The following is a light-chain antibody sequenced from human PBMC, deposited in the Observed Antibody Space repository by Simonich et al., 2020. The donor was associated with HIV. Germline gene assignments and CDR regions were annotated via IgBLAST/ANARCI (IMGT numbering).Light chain of an antibody. CDR1: QSVSSN. V-gene: IGKV3-15*01. CDR3: QQYNSWPT. J-gene: IGKJ4*01. Sequence: EIVMTQSPATLFVSPGERATISCRASQSVSSNLAWYQQKAGQAPRLLIYGSATRATGIPARFSGSWSGTEFTLTISSMQSEDFAVYYCQQYNSWPTFGGGARVEIK. CDR2: GSA.